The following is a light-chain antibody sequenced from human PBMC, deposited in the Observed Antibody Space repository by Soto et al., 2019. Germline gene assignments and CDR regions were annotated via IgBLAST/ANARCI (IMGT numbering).Light chain of an antibody. CDR3: MQATQFPHT. CDR2: KTS. Sequence: DIVMTQTPLSSPVTLGQPASISCRSSQSLLDSDGDTYLSWLQQRPGQPPRLLIYKTSSRFSGVPDRFSGSGAGTDCTLKISRVEVEDVGVYYCMQATQFPHTFGQGTKLEI. J-gene: IGKJ2*01. CDR1: QSLLDSDGDTY. V-gene: IGKV2-24*01.